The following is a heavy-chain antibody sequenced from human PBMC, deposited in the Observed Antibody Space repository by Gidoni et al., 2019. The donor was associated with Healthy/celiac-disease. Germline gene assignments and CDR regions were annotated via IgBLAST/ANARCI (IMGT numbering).Heavy chain of an antibody. D-gene: IGHD3-22*01. CDR1: VYTFTSYY. J-gene: IGHJ4*02. Sequence: QVQLEQSGAEGKKPGAPVKVSCKASVYTFTSYYLHWVRQAPGQGLEWMGIINPSGGSTSYAQKFQGRVTMTRDTSTSTVYMELSSLRSEDTAVYYCARSASSGYYFDYWGQGTLVTVSS. CDR2: INPSGGST. V-gene: IGHV1-46*01. CDR3: ARSASSGYYFDY.